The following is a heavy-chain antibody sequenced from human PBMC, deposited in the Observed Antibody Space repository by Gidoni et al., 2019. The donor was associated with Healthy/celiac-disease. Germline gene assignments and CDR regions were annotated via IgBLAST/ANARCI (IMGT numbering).Heavy chain of an antibody. V-gene: IGHV4-34*01. CDR2: INHSGST. Sequence: QLQLHQGGAGLLKPSEHLSLTCAGYGEPVSGYYWRWVRQPPGKELEWVGEINHSGSTNYNPSLKSRVTISVDTSKNQLSLQLSSVTAADTAVYYCARGAGRPPHYYYMDVWGKGTTVTVSS. J-gene: IGHJ6*03. D-gene: IGHD6-13*01. CDR1: GEPVSGYY. CDR3: ARGAGRPPHYYYMDV.